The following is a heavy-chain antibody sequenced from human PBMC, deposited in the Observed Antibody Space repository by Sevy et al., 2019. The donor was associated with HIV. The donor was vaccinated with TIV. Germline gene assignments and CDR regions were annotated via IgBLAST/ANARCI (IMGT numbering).Heavy chain of an antibody. CDR2: IYTSGST. CDR1: GGSISSGSCY. Sequence: SETLSLTCTVSGGSISSGSCYWSWIRQPAGKGLEWIGRIYTSGSTNYNPSLKSRVTMSVDTSKNQFSLKLSSVTAADTAVYYCARAVVVVAATLSHYFDYWGQGTLVTVSS. J-gene: IGHJ4*02. D-gene: IGHD2-15*01. CDR3: ARAVVVVAATLSHYFDY. V-gene: IGHV4-61*02.